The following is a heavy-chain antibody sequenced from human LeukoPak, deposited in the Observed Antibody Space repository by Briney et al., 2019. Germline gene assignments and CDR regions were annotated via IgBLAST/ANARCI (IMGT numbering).Heavy chain of an antibody. CDR1: GHTFTSYD. J-gene: IGHJ6*01. CDR2: MNPNSGNT. Sequence: ASGKLSCKASGHTFTSYDINWVRRATGQGLGWRGWMNPNSGNTGYAQKCQCRGTMTRNPCISPAYMELSRLRSEATAVYYCARGKMGLWFFYYYYGMDVWAQGTTVTVPS. CDR3: ARGKMGLWFFYYYYGMDV. D-gene: IGHD3-10*01. V-gene: IGHV1-8*01.